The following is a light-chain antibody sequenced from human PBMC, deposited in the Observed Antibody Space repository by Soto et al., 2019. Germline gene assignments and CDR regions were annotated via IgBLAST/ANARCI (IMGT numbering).Light chain of an antibody. V-gene: IGKV3D-20*02. CDR2: GAS. J-gene: IGKJ5*01. Sequence: EIVLTQSPCTLSLSPGERATLSCRASQSVSSSYLAWYQQQPGQAPRLLIYGASSRATGIPDRFSGSGSGTDFTLTISRLEPEDFAVYYCQQRSNWPPKTFGQGTRLEIK. CDR3: QQRSNWPPKT. CDR1: QSVSSSY.